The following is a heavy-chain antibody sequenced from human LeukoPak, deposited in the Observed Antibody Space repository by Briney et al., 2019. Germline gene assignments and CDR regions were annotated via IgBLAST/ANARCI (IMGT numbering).Heavy chain of an antibody. CDR3: ASLSNMIAPN. V-gene: IGHV1-24*01. CDR2: FTPEDGGT. Sequence: ASVKVSCKVSGYTLTELSIHWVRQAPGKGLEWMGGFTPEDGGTSYAQRFQGRVTMTEDTSTDSAYMELSSLRSEDTTVYYCASLSNMIAPNWGQGTLVTVSS. CDR1: GYTLTELS. J-gene: IGHJ4*02. D-gene: IGHD3-22*01.